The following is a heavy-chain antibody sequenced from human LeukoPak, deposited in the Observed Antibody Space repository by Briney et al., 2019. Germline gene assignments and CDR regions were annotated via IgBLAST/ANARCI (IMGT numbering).Heavy chain of an antibody. Sequence: ASVKVSCKASGYTFTSYGISWVRQAPGQGLEWMGWISAYNGNTNYAQKLQGRVTMTTDTSTSTAYMELRSLRPDDTAVYYCARAITYYDFWSGYPSGYFDYWGQGTLVTVSS. CDR1: GYTFTSYG. CDR2: ISAYNGNT. CDR3: ARAITYYDFWSGYPSGYFDY. J-gene: IGHJ4*02. V-gene: IGHV1-18*01. D-gene: IGHD3-3*01.